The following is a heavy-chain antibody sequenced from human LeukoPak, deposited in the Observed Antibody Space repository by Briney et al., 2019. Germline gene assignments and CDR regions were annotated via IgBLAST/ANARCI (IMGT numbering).Heavy chain of an antibody. Sequence: PGGSLRLSCAASGFTFSSYVMSWVRQAPGKGLEWVSGISGSGGSTYYADSVKGRFTISRDNSKNSLYLQMNSLRTEDTALYYCAKDSLEAAGNWDSWGQGTLVTVSS. J-gene: IGHJ4*02. CDR2: ISGSGGST. D-gene: IGHD6-13*01. V-gene: IGHV3-23*01. CDR1: GFTFSSYV. CDR3: AKDSLEAAGNWDS.